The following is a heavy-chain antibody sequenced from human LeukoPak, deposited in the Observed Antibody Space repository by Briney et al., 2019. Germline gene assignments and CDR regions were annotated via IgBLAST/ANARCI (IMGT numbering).Heavy chain of an antibody. CDR1: GYTFTSYG. V-gene: IGHV1-69*13. CDR3: ARGTAVAGANWFDP. Sequence: GASVKVSCKASGYTFTSYGISWVRQAPGQGLEWMGGIIPIFGTANYAQKFQGRVTITADESTSTAYMELSSLRSEDTAVYYCARGTAVAGANWFDPWGQGTLVTVSS. J-gene: IGHJ5*02. D-gene: IGHD6-19*01. CDR2: IIPIFGTA.